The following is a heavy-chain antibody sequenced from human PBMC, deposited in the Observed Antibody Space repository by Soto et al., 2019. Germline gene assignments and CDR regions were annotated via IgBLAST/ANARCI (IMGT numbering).Heavy chain of an antibody. Sequence: GSLRLSCAASGFTFSSYGMHWVRQAPGKGLEWVAVISYDGSNKYYADSVKGRFTISRDNSKNTLYLQMNSLRAEDTAVYYCAKENRISMVRGVIITPGADYWGQGTLVTVSS. CDR1: GFTFSSYG. CDR3: AKENRISMVRGVIITPGADY. CDR2: ISYDGSNK. J-gene: IGHJ4*02. D-gene: IGHD3-10*01. V-gene: IGHV3-30*18.